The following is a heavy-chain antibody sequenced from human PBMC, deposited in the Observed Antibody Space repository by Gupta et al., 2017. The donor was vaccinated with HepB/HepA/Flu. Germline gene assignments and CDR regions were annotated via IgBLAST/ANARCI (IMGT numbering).Heavy chain of an antibody. CDR2: ISYDGSNK. CDR1: GFIFNSFA. D-gene: IGHD3-22*01. J-gene: IGHJ5*02. CDR3: ARGHKDGYYSEGWFNP. V-gene: IGHV3-30-3*01. Sequence: QVSLVESGGGVVQPGTSLRLSCAASGFIFNSFAVHWVRQAPGKGLEWVAVISYDGSNKYYADSVKGRFTISRDNSNNTLSLQMSSLTVEDTAVYYCARGHKDGYYSEGWFNPWGQGTLVTISA.